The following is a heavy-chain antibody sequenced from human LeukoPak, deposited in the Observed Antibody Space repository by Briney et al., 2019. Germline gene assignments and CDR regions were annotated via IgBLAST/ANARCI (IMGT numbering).Heavy chain of an antibody. D-gene: IGHD6-19*01. CDR2: INSDGSRT. CDR1: GFPLSGYW. J-gene: IGHJ4*02. Sequence: GGSLRLSFAPPGFPLSGYWRHWVPQAQGKGLVWVSRINSDGSRTTYADSVKGRFTISRDNAKNTLHLQMNSLRAEDTAVYYCARDVQAGPGYWGQGTLVTVSS. CDR3: ARDVQAGPGY. V-gene: IGHV3-74*01.